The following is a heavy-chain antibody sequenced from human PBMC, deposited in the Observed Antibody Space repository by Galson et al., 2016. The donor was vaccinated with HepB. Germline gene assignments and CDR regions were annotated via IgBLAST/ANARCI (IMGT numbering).Heavy chain of an antibody. J-gene: IGHJ4*02. CDR1: GGPISTDTYY. D-gene: IGHD6-13*01. CDR2: FFYSGGT. Sequence: SETLSLTCTVSGGPISTDTYYWGWVRQTPGKGLEWIGSFFYSGGTYYNPSLKGRVTISVDTSKNHLSLQLTSVTAADTAVYYCARDTYSRSWFKYWGQGTLVTVSS. CDR3: ARDTYSRSWFKY. V-gene: IGHV4-39*02.